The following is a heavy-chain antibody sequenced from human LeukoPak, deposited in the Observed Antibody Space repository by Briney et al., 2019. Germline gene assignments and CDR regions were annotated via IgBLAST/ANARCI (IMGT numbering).Heavy chain of an antibody. D-gene: IGHD2-2*01. V-gene: IGHV4-34*01. CDR2: INRSGST. CDR3: ARGRRQCSSTCCSRHWFDP. Sequence: PSETLSLTCAVYGGSFSGYYWSWIRQPPGKGLEWIGEINRSGSTNYNPSLKSQVTISEDPPKNQFSLKLTSVPAADTSLYSWARGRRQCSSTCCSRHWFDPWGQGTLVTVSS. CDR1: GGSFSGYY. J-gene: IGHJ5*02.